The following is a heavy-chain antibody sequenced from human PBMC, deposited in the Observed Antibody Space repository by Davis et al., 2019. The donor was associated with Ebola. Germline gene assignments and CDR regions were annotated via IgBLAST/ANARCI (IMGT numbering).Heavy chain of an antibody. CDR3: ARATSGTYLLNY. V-gene: IGHV3-30*03. CDR2: ISYDGSNK. Sequence: PGGSLRLSCAASGFTFSSYGMHWVRQAPGKGLEWVAVISYDGSNKYYADSVKGRFTISRDNSKNTLYLQMNSLRAEDTAVYYCARATSGTYLLNYWGQGTLVTVSS. J-gene: IGHJ4*02. CDR1: GFTFSSYG. D-gene: IGHD1-26*01.